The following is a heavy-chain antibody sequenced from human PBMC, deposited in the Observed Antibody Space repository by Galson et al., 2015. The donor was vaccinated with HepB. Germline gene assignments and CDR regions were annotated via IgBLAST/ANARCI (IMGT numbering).Heavy chain of an antibody. CDR3: TVRRTTILRGAFNYGMDV. V-gene: IGHV4-39*01. CDR2: IYYSGNT. CDR1: GCSISSRSYY. D-gene: IGHD3-10*01. Sequence: LSLTCTVSGCSISSRSYYWGWVRQPPGKGLECIGTIYYSGNTYSNPSLSSRVSISVDPSKNQLSLKVTSVTAADTAVYYCTVRRTTILRGAFNYGMDVWGQGTTVTVSS. J-gene: IGHJ6*02.